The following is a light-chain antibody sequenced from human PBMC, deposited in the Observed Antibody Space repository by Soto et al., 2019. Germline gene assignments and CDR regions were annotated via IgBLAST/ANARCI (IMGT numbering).Light chain of an antibody. J-gene: IGKJ1*01. CDR3: QQYSGDLRT. CDR2: KAS. V-gene: IGKV1-5*03. Sequence: DIQMTHSPSTLSASVGDRVTITCRASQSISSWLAWYQQKPGKAPKLLIYKASRLHSGVSSRFSGSESGTGFTLTISILRPDDFATYYCQQYSGDLRTLGQRAKVDI. CDR1: QSISSW.